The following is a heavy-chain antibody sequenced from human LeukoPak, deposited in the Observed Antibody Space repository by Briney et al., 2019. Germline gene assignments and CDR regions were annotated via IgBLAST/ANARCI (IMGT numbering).Heavy chain of an antibody. CDR3: ARYYASSGFY. D-gene: IGHD6-19*01. V-gene: IGHV3-48*03. CDR1: GFTFSNYE. J-gene: IGHJ4*02. CDR2: ISSSSSII. Sequence: GGSLRLSCAASGFTFSNYEMNWVRQAPGKGLEWVSYISSSSSIIYYADSVKGRFTISRDNAKNSLYLQMNSLRAEDTAVYYCARYYASSGFYWGQGTLVTVSS.